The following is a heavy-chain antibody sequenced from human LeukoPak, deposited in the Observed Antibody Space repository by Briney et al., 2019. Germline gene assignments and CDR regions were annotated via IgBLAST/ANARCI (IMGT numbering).Heavy chain of an antibody. D-gene: IGHD3-10*01. CDR1: GGTFSSYA. J-gene: IGHJ4*02. CDR2: IIPILGIA. V-gene: IGHV1-69*04. CDR3: ARWGNGYYYGSGSLPL. Sequence: SVKVSCKASGGTFSSYAISWVRQAPGQGLEWMGRIIPILGIANYAQKFQGRVTITADKSTSTAYMELSSLRSEDTAVYYCARWGNGYYYGSGSLPLWGQGTLVTVSS.